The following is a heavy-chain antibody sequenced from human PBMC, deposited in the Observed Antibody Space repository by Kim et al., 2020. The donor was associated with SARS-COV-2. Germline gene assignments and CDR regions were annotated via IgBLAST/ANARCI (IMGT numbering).Heavy chain of an antibody. V-gene: IGHV3-48*02. CDR3: ARDRVDWFGELFRSAFDY. J-gene: IGHJ4*02. CDR2: ISSSSSTI. CDR1: GFTFSSYS. Sequence: GGSLRLSCAASGFTFSSYSMNWVRQAPGKGLEWVSYISSSSSTIYYADSVKGRFTISRDNAKNSLYLQMNSLRDEDTAVYYCARDRVDWFGELFRSAFDYWGQGTLVTVSS. D-gene: IGHD3-10*01.